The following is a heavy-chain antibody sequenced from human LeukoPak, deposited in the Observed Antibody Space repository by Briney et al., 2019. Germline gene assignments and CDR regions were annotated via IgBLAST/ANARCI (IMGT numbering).Heavy chain of an antibody. D-gene: IGHD3-3*01. J-gene: IGHJ3*02. V-gene: IGHV3-23*01. Sequence: AGGSLRLSCAASGFTFSSYDVSWVRQAPGKGLQWVSGITGSGGSTYYAYAVKGRFTISIDKSKTTMNLQMSSLRAEDTAVYYCSKAPNFWLTPISFDIWGQGTKVSASS. CDR1: GFTFSSYD. CDR2: ITGSGGST. CDR3: SKAPNFWLTPISFDI.